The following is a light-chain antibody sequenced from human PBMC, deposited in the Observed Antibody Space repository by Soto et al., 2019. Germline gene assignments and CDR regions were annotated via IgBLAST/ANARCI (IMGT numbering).Light chain of an antibody. V-gene: IGKV1-39*01. CDR1: QNIHKY. J-gene: IGKJ1*01. CDR3: QQSFASPWT. Sequence: DIQMTQSPSSLSASVGDRVTISCRSSQNIHKYLNWYQQRPGKAPNLLVYEATSLETGVSIKFSGSGSQTEFTLTINSLQPEDFATYYCQQSFASPWTLGQGTNIEI. CDR2: EAT.